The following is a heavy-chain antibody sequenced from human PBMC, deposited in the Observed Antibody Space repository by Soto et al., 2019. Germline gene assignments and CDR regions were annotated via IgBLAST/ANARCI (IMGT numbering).Heavy chain of an antibody. V-gene: IGHV5-51*01. CDR3: AASIFYYGMDV. CDR2: IYPGDSDT. Sequence: GESLKISRKGSVYTFTNYWIGWVRQMPGKGLEWMGIIYPGDSDTKYNPSFQGQVTISADKSITTTYLRWTSLKASDTAIYYCAASIFYYGMDVWGQGTTVTVSS. CDR1: VYTFTNYW. J-gene: IGHJ6*02.